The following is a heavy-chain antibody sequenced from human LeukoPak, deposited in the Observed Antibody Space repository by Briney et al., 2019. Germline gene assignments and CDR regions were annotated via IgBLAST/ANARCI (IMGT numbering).Heavy chain of an antibody. V-gene: IGHV3-53*01. Sequence: GGSLRLSCAASGFTVNTNHMHWVRQAPGKGLEWVSVIYSGGSTYYADSVKGRFTISRDNTKNTLYLQMNSLRAEDTAVYYCARLLMTRDLNWFDPWGQGTLVTVSS. J-gene: IGHJ5*02. D-gene: IGHD3-16*01. CDR1: GFTVNTNH. CDR2: IYSGGST. CDR3: ARLLMTRDLNWFDP.